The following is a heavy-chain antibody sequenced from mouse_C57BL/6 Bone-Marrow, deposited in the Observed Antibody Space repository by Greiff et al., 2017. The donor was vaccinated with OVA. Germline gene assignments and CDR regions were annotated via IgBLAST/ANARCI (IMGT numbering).Heavy chain of an antibody. CDR2: IYPGDGDT. V-gene: IGHV1-80*01. CDR1: GYAFSSYW. Sequence: VQGVESGAELVKPGASVKISCKASGYAFSSYWMNWVKQRPGKGLEWIGQIYPGDGDTNYNGKFKGKATLTADKSSSTAYMQLSSLTSEDSAVYFCARSGGLYYVAYWGQGTLVTVSA. CDR3: ARSGGLYYVAY. D-gene: IGHD1-1*01. J-gene: IGHJ3*01.